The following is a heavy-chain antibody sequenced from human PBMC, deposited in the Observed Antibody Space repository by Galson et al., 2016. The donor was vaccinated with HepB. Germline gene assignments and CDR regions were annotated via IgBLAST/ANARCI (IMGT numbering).Heavy chain of an antibody. CDR2: IYYSGST. D-gene: IGHD6-13*01. V-gene: IGHV4-39*01. Sequence: ETLSLTCTVSGGSISSSSYYWGWIRQPPGKGLEWIGSIYYSGSTYYNPSLKSPVTISVDTSKNQFSLKLSSVTAADTDVYYCARQKLYSSSRYVLYWFDPWGQGTLVTVSS. CDR1: GGSISSSSYY. CDR3: ARQKLYSSSRYVLYWFDP. J-gene: IGHJ5*02.